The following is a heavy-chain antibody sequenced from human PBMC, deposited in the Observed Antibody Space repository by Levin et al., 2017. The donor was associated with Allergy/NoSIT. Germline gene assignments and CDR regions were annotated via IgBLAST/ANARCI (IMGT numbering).Heavy chain of an antibody. Sequence: GESLKISCKGSGYSFTSYWIGWVRQMPGKGLEWMGIIYPGDSDTRYSPSFQGQVTISADKSISTAYLQWSSLKASDTAMYYCARHLGPYQLLFYGMDVWGQGTTVTVSS. CDR3: ARHLGPYQLLFYGMDV. J-gene: IGHJ6*02. CDR1: GYSFTSYW. CDR2: IYPGDSDT. D-gene: IGHD2-2*01. V-gene: IGHV5-51*01.